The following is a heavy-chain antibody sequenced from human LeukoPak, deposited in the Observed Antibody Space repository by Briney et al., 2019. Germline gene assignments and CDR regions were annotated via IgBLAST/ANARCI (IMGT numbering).Heavy chain of an antibody. J-gene: IGHJ6*02. D-gene: IGHD6-19*01. CDR1: GGSISSYY. V-gene: IGHV4-59*01. CDR3: ARGAAGGWVPPYYYHYGMDV. CDR2: IYYSGST. Sequence: PSETLSLTCTVSGGSISSYYWSWIRQPPGKGLEWIGYIYYSGSTNYNPSLKSRVTISVDTSKNHFSLKLSSVTAADTAVYYCARGAAGGWVPPYYYHYGMDVWGQGTTVTVSS.